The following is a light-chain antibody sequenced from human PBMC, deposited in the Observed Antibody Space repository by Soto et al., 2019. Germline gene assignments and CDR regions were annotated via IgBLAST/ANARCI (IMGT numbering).Light chain of an antibody. V-gene: IGKV3-20*01. CDR3: QQYGGSPQT. CDR2: GAS. CDR1: QSVSNY. Sequence: EIVLTQSPGTLSLSPGERATLSCRASQSVSNYLAWYQQKPGQAPRLLIYGASRRATVIPDRFSGSGSGTDCTLTISILEPEDFAVYYCQQYGGSPQTFGQGTNVEIK. J-gene: IGKJ1*01.